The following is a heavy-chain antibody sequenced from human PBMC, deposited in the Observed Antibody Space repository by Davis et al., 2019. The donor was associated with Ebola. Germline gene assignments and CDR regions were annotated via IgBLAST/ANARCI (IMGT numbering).Heavy chain of an antibody. CDR2: ISAYNGNT. J-gene: IGHJ4*02. CDR3: ARDRGMIAAAGTVDY. CDR1: ADISISNG. D-gene: IGHD6-13*01. V-gene: IGHV1-18*04. Sequence: ASALEICYASADISISNGISWGRHPPAQGLEGMGLISAYNGNTHDAQKLKGRVTMTTDTSTSTAYIELRSLRADDTAVYYCARDRGMIAAAGTVDYWGQGTLVTVSS.